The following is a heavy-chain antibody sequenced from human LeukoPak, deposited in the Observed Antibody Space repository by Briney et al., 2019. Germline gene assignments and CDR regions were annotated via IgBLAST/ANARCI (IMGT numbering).Heavy chain of an antibody. CDR1: GGSISTYYW. CDR2: IYWDDDK. D-gene: IGHD3-10*01. Sequence: TLSLTCTVSGGSISTYYWSWIRQPPGKALEWLALIYWDDDKRYSPSLKSRLTITKDTSKNQVVLTMTNMDPVDTATYYCAHGYMVRGVSPLFDYWGQGTLVTVSS. J-gene: IGHJ4*02. CDR3: AHGYMVRGVSPLFDY. V-gene: IGHV2-5*08.